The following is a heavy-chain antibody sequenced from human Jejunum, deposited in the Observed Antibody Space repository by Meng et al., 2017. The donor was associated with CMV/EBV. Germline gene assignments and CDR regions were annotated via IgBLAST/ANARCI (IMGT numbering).Heavy chain of an antibody. CDR2: IYSGGST. CDR3: ARDFWQQGYYYGMDV. V-gene: IGHV3-53*01. J-gene: IGHJ6*02. CDR1: GFTVSSSH. Sequence: GFTVSSSHMNWVRQAPEKGLEWVSIIYSGGSTYYADSVKGRFTISRDTSKNTLYLHMNSLRADDTAIYYCARDFWQQGYYYGMDVWGQGTTVTVSS. D-gene: IGHD3-3*01.